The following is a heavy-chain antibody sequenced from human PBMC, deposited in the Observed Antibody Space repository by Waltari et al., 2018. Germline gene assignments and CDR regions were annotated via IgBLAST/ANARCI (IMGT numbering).Heavy chain of an antibody. Sequence: EVQLVESGGGLVQPGGSLRLSCAASGFTFISYEMNWVRQAPGKGLEWVSYISSSGSTIYYADSVKGRFTISRDNAKNSLYLQMNSLRAEDTAVYYCARDFRAAAQLYWGQGTLVTVSS. J-gene: IGHJ4*02. V-gene: IGHV3-48*03. CDR2: ISSSGSTI. D-gene: IGHD6-13*01. CDR1: GFTFISYE. CDR3: ARDFRAAAQLY.